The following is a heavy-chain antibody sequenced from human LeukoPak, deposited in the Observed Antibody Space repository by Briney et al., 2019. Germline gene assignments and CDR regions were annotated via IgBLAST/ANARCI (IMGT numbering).Heavy chain of an antibody. CDR2: MNPISGNT. D-gene: IGHD5-18*01. CDR1: GYTFTSYD. J-gene: IGHJ6*02. CDR3: ARVTSGYSYGYSGYYYYGMDV. Sequence: GASVKVSCKASGYTFTSYDINWVRQATGQGLEWMGRMNPISGNTGYAQKFQGRVTMTRNTSISTAYMELSSLRSEDTAVYYCARVTSGYSYGYSGYYYYGMDVWGQGTTVTVSS. V-gene: IGHV1-8*01.